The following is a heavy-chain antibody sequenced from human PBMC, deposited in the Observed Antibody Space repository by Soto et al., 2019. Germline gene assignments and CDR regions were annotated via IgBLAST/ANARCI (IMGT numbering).Heavy chain of an antibody. CDR2: IIPSFATG. CDR3: ARSYYGSGSYWFYGMDV. V-gene: IGHV1-69*06. Sequence: QVQLVQSGAEVKKPGSSEKVSCKASGGTFGNSAISWVRQAPGQGLEWMGGIIPSFATGNSAPEFQGRLTITADKSTTTAYMELSSLRSEDTAVYYCARSYYGSGSYWFYGMDVWGQGTTVTVSS. CDR1: GGTFGNSA. J-gene: IGHJ6*02. D-gene: IGHD3-10*01.